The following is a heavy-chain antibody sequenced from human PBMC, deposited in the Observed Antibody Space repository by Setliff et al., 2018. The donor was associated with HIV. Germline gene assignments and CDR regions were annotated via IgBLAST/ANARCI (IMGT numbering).Heavy chain of an antibody. CDR3: ATSFGSGVAPFDN. D-gene: IGHD3-10*01. Sequence: SVKVSCKASEDTFNSHTIHWVRQTPGQGLEWMGRTIPVLSMSNFALKFQGRGSIFADKSTSTAYLGLNGLTSEDTAIYYCATSFGSGVAPFDNWGQGTLVTVSS. CDR1: EDTFNSHT. V-gene: IGHV1-69*02. J-gene: IGHJ4*02. CDR2: TIPVLSMS.